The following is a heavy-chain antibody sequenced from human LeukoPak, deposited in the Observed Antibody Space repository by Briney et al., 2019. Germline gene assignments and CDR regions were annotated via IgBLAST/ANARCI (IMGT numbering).Heavy chain of an antibody. V-gene: IGHV3-23*01. CDR1: GFTFSSYA. J-gene: IGHJ5*02. D-gene: IGHD3-9*01. Sequence: PGGSLRLSCAASGFTFSSYAMSWVRQAPGKGLEWVSAISGSGGSTYYADSVKGRFTISRDNSKNTLYLQMNSLRAEDTAVYYCAKDVLRYFDWFSFWFDPWGQGTLVTVSS. CDR2: ISGSGGST. CDR3: AKDVLRYFDWFSFWFDP.